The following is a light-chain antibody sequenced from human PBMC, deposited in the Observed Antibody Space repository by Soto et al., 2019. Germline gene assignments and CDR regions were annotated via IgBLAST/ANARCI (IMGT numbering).Light chain of an antibody. J-gene: IGLJ2*01. V-gene: IGLV2-14*03. CDR1: SSYVGGYNF. CDR2: DVR. Sequence: QSALTQPASVSGSPGQSITISCTGTSSYVGGYNFVSWYQQHPGKAPKFIIYDVRNRPSGVSNRFSGSRSGNTASLTISGLQAEDEADYYCSSDTSSRTVIFGGGTKLTVL. CDR3: SSDTSSRTVI.